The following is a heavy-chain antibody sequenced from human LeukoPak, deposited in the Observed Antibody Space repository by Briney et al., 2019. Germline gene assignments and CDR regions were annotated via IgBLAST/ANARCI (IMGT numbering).Heavy chain of an antibody. J-gene: IGHJ4*02. CDR1: GITLSNYG. CDR3: AKSPDFLTGHHYFDY. V-gene: IGHV3-23*01. Sequence: GGSLRLSCAVSGITLSNYGMSWVRQAPGKGLEWVAGISGSGGSTNYADSVKGRFTISRDNSKNTLFLQMNSLRAEDTAVYYCAKSPDFLTGHHYFDYWGQGTLVTVSS. D-gene: IGHD3-9*01. CDR2: ISGSGGST.